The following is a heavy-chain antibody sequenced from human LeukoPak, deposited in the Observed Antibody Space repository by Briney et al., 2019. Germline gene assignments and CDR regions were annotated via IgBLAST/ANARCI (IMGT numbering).Heavy chain of an antibody. V-gene: IGHV4-38-2*02. CDR2: IYHSGST. J-gene: IGHJ3*02. CDR3: ATSYYYDSSGYYAFDI. CDR1: GYSISSGYY. D-gene: IGHD3-22*01. Sequence: SETLSLTCTVSGYSISSGYYWGWIRQPPGKGLEWIGSIYHSGSTYYNPSLKSRVTISVDTSKNQFSLKLSSVTAADTAVYYCATSYYYDSSGYYAFDIWGEGTMVTVSS.